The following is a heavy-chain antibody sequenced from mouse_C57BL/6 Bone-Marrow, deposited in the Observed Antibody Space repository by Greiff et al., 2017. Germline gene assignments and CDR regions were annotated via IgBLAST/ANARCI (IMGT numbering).Heavy chain of an antibody. J-gene: IGHJ3*01. V-gene: IGHV1-15*01. CDR3: TRRRNWD. CDR2: IDPETGGT. Sequence: QVQLKQSGAELVRPGASVTLSCKASGYTFTDYEMHWVKQPPVHGLEWIGAIDPETGGTAYNQKFKGKAILTADKSSSPAYMELRSLTSEDSAVYYCTRRRNWDWGKGTLVTVSA. CDR1: GYTFTDYE. D-gene: IGHD4-1*01.